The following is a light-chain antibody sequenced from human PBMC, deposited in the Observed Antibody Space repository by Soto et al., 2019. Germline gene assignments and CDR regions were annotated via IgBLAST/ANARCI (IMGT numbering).Light chain of an antibody. CDR1: QRASRQY. Sequence: VLTQSPDTLSLSPGDRATLSCRANQRASRQYLSWYQQRPGQPPRLLIYSVSRRADGIPDRFSGSGSGSEFTLTINRLEPEDFAVYYCQDFDSPQWTFGQGTKIEN. CDR3: QDFDSPQWT. CDR2: SVS. J-gene: IGKJ1*01. V-gene: IGKV3-20*01.